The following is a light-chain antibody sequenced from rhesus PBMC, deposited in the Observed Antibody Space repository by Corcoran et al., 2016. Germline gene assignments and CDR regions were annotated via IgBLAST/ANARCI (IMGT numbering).Light chain of an antibody. CDR3: QQFDDTPFT. CDR2: YTS. CDR1: QDINNY. V-gene: IGKV1-66*01. J-gene: IGKJ3*01. Sequence: DIQMTQSPSSLSASIGDRVTITCRASQDINNYLTWYQQQPGKAPKPLIYYTSTLVPGVSSRFSGSRSWTDYVLTISGLQPDDVATYHCQQFDDTPFTFGPGTKVDLK.